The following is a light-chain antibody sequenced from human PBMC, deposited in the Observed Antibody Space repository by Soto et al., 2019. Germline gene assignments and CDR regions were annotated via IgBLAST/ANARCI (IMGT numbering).Light chain of an antibody. CDR1: QSVSSN. Sequence: EIVMTQSPATLSVSPGERATLSCSASQSVSSNLAWYQQKPGQAPRLLIYGASTRATGIPARFSGSGSGTEFTLTISSLQSKDFAVYYCQQYNNWPPLTFGGGTKVEIK. J-gene: IGKJ4*01. CDR2: GAS. V-gene: IGKV3-15*01. CDR3: QQYNNWPPLT.